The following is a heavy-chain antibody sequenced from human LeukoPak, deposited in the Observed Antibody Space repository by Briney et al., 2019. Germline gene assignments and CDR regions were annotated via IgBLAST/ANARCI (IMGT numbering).Heavy chain of an antibody. CDR3: AKDPSLWGTVAYAPPDY. V-gene: IGHV3-23*01. Sequence: PGGSLRLSCAASGFTFSSYAMSWVRQAPGKGLEWVSAISGSGGSTYYADSVKGRFTISRDNSKNTLYLQMNSLRAEDTAVYYCAKDPSLWGTVAYAPPDYWGQGTLVTVSS. CDR1: GFTFSSYA. D-gene: IGHD3-16*01. CDR2: ISGSGGST. J-gene: IGHJ4*02.